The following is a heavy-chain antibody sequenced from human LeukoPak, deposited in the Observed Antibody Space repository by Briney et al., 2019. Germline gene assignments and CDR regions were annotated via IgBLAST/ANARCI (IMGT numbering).Heavy chain of an antibody. Sequence: GESLKISCQGSGYSFTDYCIGWVRQMPGKGLEWMGLIYPGDSDTRYSPSFQGQVTMSADKSINTAYLQWSGLKASDTAMYYCARLTMLRGVPYYFDYWGQGTLVTVSS. CDR3: ARLTMLRGVPYYFDY. V-gene: IGHV5-51*01. CDR2: IYPGDSDT. J-gene: IGHJ4*02. CDR1: GYSFTDYC. D-gene: IGHD3-10*01.